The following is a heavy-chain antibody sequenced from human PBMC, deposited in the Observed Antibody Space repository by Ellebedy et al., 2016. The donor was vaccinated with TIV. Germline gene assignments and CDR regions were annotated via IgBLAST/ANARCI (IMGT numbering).Heavy chain of an antibody. CDR1: GFTFSSYS. D-gene: IGHD3-22*01. CDR2: ISSSGSTI. Sequence: GESLKISCAASGFTFSSYSMNWVRQAPGKGLEWVSYISSSGSTIYYADSVKGRFTISRDNAKNSLYLQMNSLRAEDTAVYYCARDDSSGYYYKRDYYYYGMDVWGQGTTVTVSS. J-gene: IGHJ6*02. V-gene: IGHV3-48*04. CDR3: ARDDSSGYYYKRDYYYYGMDV.